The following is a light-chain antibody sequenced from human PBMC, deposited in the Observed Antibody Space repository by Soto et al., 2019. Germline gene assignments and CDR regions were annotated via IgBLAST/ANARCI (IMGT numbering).Light chain of an antibody. CDR3: STWDDSLNGWV. Sequence: QSVLTQPPSVSGTPGLRVNISCSGGIYNIGKETVNWYQQLPGTAPKLLMFNDDKRPSGVPDRFSGSRSGTSASLAISGLQSDDEAVYFCSTWDDSLNGWVCGGGTKLTVL. J-gene: IGLJ3*02. CDR2: NDD. V-gene: IGLV1-44*01. CDR1: IYNIGKET.